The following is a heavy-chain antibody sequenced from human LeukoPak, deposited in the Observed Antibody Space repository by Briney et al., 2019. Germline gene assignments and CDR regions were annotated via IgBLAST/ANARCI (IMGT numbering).Heavy chain of an antibody. CDR3: ARSWGATMVRGVTPYYFDY. V-gene: IGHV4-61*02. CDR1: GGSISSGLYY. J-gene: IGHJ4*02. Sequence: PSETLSLTCTVSGGSISSGLYYWSWIRQPAGKGLEWIGRIYTSGSTNYNPSLKSRVTISLDTSKSQFSLKLSSVTAADTAVYYCARSWGATMVRGVTPYYFDYWGQGTLVTVSS. CDR2: IYTSGST. D-gene: IGHD3-10*01.